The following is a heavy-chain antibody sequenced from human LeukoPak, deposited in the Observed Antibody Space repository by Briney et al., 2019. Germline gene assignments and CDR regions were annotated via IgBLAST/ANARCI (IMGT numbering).Heavy chain of an antibody. CDR2: IFHDGRT. CDR1: GYSISSGYF. Sequence: SETLSLSCEVSGYSISSGYFWAWIRQSPGKGLEVIAGIFHDGRTYYNPSLQSRVTISVDTFRNRFSLKLKSMTAADAAVYYCARDIGWTKGPFDYWGQGTLVTVSS. CDR3: ARDIGWTKGPFDY. V-gene: IGHV4-38-2*01. J-gene: IGHJ4*02. D-gene: IGHD2-15*01.